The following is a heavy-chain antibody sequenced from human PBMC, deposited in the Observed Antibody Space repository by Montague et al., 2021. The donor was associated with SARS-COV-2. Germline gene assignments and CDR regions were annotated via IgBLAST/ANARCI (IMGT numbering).Heavy chain of an antibody. CDR2: ISSSSSYI. J-gene: IGHJ4*02. D-gene: IGHD5-12*01. Sequence: SLSLSCAASGFTFSSYSMNWVRQAPGKGLEWVSSISSSSSYIYYADSVKGRFTISRDNAKNSLYLQMNSLRAEDTAVYYCARGYSGYDYDYWGQGTLVTVSS. V-gene: IGHV3-21*01. CDR1: GFTFSSYS. CDR3: ARGYSGYDYDY.